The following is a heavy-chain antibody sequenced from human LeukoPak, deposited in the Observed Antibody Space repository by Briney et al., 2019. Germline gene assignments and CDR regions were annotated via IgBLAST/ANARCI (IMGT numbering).Heavy chain of an antibody. J-gene: IGHJ3*02. D-gene: IGHD3-9*01. CDR3: ARAYYDLLTGSRAFDI. CDR1: GGSINSGGYS. CDR2: IYHSGNT. Sequence: SETLSLTCAVSGGSINSGGYSWSWIRQPPGKGLEWIGNIYHSGNTYYNASLKSRVTISVDRSMNQVSLKLSSVTAADTAVYYCARAYYDLLTGSRAFDIWGQGTMVTVSS. V-gene: IGHV4-30-2*01.